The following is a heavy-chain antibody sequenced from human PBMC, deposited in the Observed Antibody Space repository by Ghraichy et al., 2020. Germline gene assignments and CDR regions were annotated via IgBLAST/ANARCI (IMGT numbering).Heavy chain of an antibody. CDR1: GGSISSYY. Sequence: SETLSLTCTVSGGSISSYYWSWIRQPPGKGLEWIGYIYYTGTTNYNPSLKSRLTISVDTSTNHFSLRLSSVTAADTAIYYCASYTVAAAGSFYYFDYWGQGKLVTVSS. D-gene: IGHD6-13*01. CDR2: IYYTGTT. CDR3: ASYTVAAAGSFYYFDY. V-gene: IGHV4-59*01. J-gene: IGHJ4*02.